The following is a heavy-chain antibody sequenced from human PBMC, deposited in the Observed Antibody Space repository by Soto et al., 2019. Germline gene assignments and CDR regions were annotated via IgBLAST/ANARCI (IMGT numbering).Heavy chain of an antibody. D-gene: IGHD3-10*01. CDR1: GGSISRGNW. CDR3: TRNGDYCCDY. CDR2: IHHSGGT. J-gene: IGHJ4*02. V-gene: IGHV4-4*02. Sequence: QVLLQESGPGLVEPSGTLSLTCTVSGGSISRGNWWSWVRQSPGKGLEWIGEIHHSGGTNHNPSLKSRVTISVDKSKNQFSLKLSSVTAADTAVYYCTRNGDYCCDYWGQGTLVTVSS.